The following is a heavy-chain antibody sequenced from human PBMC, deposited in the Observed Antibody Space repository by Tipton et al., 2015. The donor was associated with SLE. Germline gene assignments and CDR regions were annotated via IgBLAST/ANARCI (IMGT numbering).Heavy chain of an antibody. CDR3: ARSNAFDI. CDR2: IYYSGST. J-gene: IGHJ3*02. CDR1: GGSISSYY. V-gene: IGHV4-59*01. Sequence: TLSLTCTVSGGSISSYYWNWIRQPPGKGLEWIGYIYYSGSTNYNPSLKSRVTISVDTSKNQFSLKLSSVTAADTAVYYCARSNAFDIWGQGTMVTVSS.